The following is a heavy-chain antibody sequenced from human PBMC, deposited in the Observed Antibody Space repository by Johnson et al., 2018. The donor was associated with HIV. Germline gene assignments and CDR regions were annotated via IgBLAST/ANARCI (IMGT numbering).Heavy chain of an antibody. J-gene: IGHJ3*02. CDR3: ARVGGYRAFDI. D-gene: IGHD5-18*01. Sequence: VQLVESGGGLVQPGGSLRLSCAASGFTFRSYDTHWVRQATGKGLACVSALATAGDTYYPGSLQGRFTISRDNAKNVLYLQMNSLRAGDTAVYYCARVGGYRAFDIWGQGTMVTVSS. CDR1: GFTFRSYD. V-gene: IGHV3-13*01. CDR2: LATAGDT.